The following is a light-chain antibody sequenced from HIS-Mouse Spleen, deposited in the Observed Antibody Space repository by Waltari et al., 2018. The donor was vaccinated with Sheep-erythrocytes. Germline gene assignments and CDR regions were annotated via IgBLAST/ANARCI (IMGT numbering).Light chain of an antibody. Sequence: SYELTQPPSVSVSPGQTASLTSSRDKLGDKYACWYQQKPGQSPVLVIYQDSKRPSGIPERFSGSNSGNTATLTISGTQAMDEADYYCQAWDSSTYVFGTGTKVTVL. CDR1: KLGDKY. CDR3: QAWDSSTYV. CDR2: QDS. V-gene: IGLV3-1*01. J-gene: IGLJ1*01.